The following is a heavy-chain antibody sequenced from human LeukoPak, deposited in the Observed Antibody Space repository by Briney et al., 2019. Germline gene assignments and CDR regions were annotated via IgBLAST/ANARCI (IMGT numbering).Heavy chain of an antibody. CDR1: GFTFSSYA. J-gene: IGHJ5*02. CDR3: ACYGSGSRNWFDP. CDR2: ISGSGGST. V-gene: IGHV3-23*01. D-gene: IGHD3-10*01. Sequence: PGGSLRLFCAASGFTFSSYAMSWVCQAPGKGLEWVSAISGSGGSTYYADSVKGRFTISRDNSKNTLYLQMNSLRAEDTAVYYCACYGSGSRNWFDPWGQGTLVTVSS.